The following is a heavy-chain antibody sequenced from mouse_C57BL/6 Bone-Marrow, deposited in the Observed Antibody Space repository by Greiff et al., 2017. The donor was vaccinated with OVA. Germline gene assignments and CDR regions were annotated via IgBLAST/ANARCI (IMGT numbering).Heavy chain of an antibody. CDR2: IYPGDGDT. J-gene: IGHJ2*01. CDR1: GYAFSSSW. Sequence: QVQLQQSGPELVKPGASVKISCTASGYAFSSSWMNWVKQRPGKGLEWIGRIYPGDGDTNYNGKFKGKATLTVDKSSSTAYMQLSSLTSEDSAVYYCATLITTVVAPFDYWGQGTTLTVSS. CDR3: ATLITTVVAPFDY. D-gene: IGHD1-1*01. V-gene: IGHV1-82*01.